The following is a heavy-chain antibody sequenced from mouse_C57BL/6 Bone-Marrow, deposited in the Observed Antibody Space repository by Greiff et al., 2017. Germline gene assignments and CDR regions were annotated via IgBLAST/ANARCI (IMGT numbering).Heavy chain of an antibody. V-gene: IGHV1-52*01. D-gene: IGHD1-1*01. Sequence: QVQLQQPGAELVRPGSSVKLSCKASGYTFTSYWMHWVKQRPIQGLEWIGNIDPSDSETHYNQKFKDKATFTVDKSSSTASMQLSSLTSEDSAIYYCARSGGSSYDWYFDVWGTGTTVTVSS. CDR3: ARSGGSSYDWYFDV. J-gene: IGHJ1*03. CDR1: GYTFTSYW. CDR2: IDPSDSET.